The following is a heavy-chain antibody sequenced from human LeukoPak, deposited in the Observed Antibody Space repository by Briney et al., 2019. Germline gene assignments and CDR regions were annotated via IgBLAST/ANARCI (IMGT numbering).Heavy chain of an antibody. Sequence: SVKVPCKASGGTFSSYAISWVRQAPGQGLEWMGGIIPIFGTANYAQKFQGRVTITADESTSTAYMELSSLRSEDTAVYYCARDSDDYGDYFWFDPWGQGTLVTVYS. CDR3: ARDSDDYGDYFWFDP. V-gene: IGHV1-69*01. D-gene: IGHD4-17*01. J-gene: IGHJ5*02. CDR2: IIPIFGTA. CDR1: GGTFSSYA.